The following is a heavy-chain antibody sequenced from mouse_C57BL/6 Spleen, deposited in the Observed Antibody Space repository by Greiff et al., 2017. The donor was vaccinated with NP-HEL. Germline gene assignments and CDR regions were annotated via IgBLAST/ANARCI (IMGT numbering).Heavy chain of an antibody. J-gene: IGHJ2*01. Sequence: VQLQQSGAELVKPGASVKLSCTASGFNIKDYYMHWVKQRTEQGLEWIGRIDPEDGETKDAPKFQGKATITADTSSNTAYLQLSSLTSEDTAVYYCARERGNYDYWGQGTTLTVSS. D-gene: IGHD2-1*01. V-gene: IGHV14-2*01. CDR2: IDPEDGET. CDR1: GFNIKDYY. CDR3: ARERGNYDY.